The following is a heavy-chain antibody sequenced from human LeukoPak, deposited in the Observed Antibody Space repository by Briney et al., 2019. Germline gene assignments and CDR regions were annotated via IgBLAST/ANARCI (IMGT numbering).Heavy chain of an antibody. J-gene: IGHJ4*02. CDR3: AREPYYYGSGSYLW. V-gene: IGHV1-46*01. D-gene: IGHD3-10*01. CDR1: GGTFSSYA. Sequence: GASVEVSCKASGGTFSSYAISWVRQAPGQGLEWMGIINPSGGSTSYAQKFQGRVTMTRDTSTSTVYMELSSLRSEDTAVYYCAREPYYYGSGSYLWWGQGTLVTVSS. CDR2: INPSGGST.